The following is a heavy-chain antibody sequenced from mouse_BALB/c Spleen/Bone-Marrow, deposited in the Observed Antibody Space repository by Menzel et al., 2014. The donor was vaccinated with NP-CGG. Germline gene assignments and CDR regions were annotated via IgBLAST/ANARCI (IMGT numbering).Heavy chain of an antibody. V-gene: IGHV5-12-2*01. J-gene: IGHJ4*01. D-gene: IGHD2-4*01. CDR2: FSNGGGSS. CDR3: ARGLRGDAMDY. CDR1: GFTFSSYT. Sequence: EVMLVESGGGLVQPGGSLKLSCAASGFTFSSYTMSWFRQTPEKRLEWFAYFSNGGGSSYYPDTVKGRFTISRDNAKNTLYLQMSSLKSENTAKYCCARGLRGDAMDYWGQGTSVTVTS.